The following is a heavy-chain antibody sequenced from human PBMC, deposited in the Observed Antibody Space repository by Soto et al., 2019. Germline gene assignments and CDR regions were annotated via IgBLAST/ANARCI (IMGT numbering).Heavy chain of an antibody. Sequence: PGGSLRLSCAASGFTFDDYAMHWVRQAPGKGLEWVSGISWNSGSIGYADSVKGRFTISRDNAKNSLYLQMNSLRAEDTALYYCAKGFAGLGIGYYDILTGYYPGQLRYYYMDVWGKGTTVTVSS. D-gene: IGHD3-9*01. CDR3: AKGFAGLGIGYYDILTGYYPGQLRYYYMDV. V-gene: IGHV3-9*01. CDR1: GFTFDDYA. J-gene: IGHJ6*03. CDR2: ISWNSGSI.